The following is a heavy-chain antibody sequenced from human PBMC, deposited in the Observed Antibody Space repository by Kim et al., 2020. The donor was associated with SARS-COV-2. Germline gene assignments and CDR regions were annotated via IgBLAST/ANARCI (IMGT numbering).Heavy chain of an antibody. J-gene: IGHJ6*02. D-gene: IGHD3-3*01. CDR3: ARDGGLEWLGARYGIDV. Sequence: GKGRFTISRDNAKNSLYLQMNSLRAEDTAVYYCARDGGLEWLGARYGIDVWGQGTTVTVSS. V-gene: IGHV3-21*01.